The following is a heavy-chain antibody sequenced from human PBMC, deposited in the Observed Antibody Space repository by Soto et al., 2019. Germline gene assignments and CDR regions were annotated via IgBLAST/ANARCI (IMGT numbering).Heavy chain of an antibody. CDR1: GFTFSSYG. CDR2: ISYDGRNK. J-gene: IGHJ4*02. V-gene: IGHV3-30*18. Sequence: QVQLVESGGGVVQPGRSLRLSCAASGFTFSSYGMHWVRQAPGKGLEWVAVISYDGRNKYYADSVKGRFTISRDNSKNTLYLQMNSLRAEDTAVYYCAKDVMVRGVTGKGFFRYWGQGTLVTVSS. D-gene: IGHD3-10*01. CDR3: AKDVMVRGVTGKGFFRY.